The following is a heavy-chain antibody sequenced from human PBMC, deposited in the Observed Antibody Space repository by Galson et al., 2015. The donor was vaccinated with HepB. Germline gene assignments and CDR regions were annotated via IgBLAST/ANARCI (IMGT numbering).Heavy chain of an antibody. D-gene: IGHD4-17*01. Sequence: SVKVSCRASGGTFSSYAISWVRQAPGQGLEWMGGIIPIFGTANYAQKFQGRVTITADKSTSTAYMELSSLRSEDTAVYYCARAPPLYGDYPRWYFDLWGRGTLVTVSS. CDR1: GGTFSSYA. V-gene: IGHV1-69*06. CDR3: ARAPPLYGDYPRWYFDL. J-gene: IGHJ2*01. CDR2: IIPIFGTA.